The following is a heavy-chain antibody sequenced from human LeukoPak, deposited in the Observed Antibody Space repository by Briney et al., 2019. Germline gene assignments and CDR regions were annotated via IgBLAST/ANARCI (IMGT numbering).Heavy chain of an antibody. J-gene: IGHJ6*03. V-gene: IGHV1-8*03. D-gene: IGHD3-10*01. Sequence: GASVKVSCKASGYTFTSYDINWVRQATGQGLEWMGWMNPNSGNTGYAQKFQGRVTITRNTSISTAYMELSSLRSEDTAVYYCARATRGKTGGGDLYYYYYYMDVWGKGTTVTISS. CDR3: ARATRGKTGGGDLYYYYYYMDV. CDR2: MNPNSGNT. CDR1: GYTFTSYD.